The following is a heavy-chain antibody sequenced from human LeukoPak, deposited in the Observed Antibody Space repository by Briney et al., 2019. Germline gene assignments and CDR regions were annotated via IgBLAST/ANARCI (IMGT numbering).Heavy chain of an antibody. CDR3: ARVGQWLEPADAFDI. Sequence: SETLSLTCTVSGGSISSYYWSWIRQPPGKGLEWIGYIYYSGSTNYNPSPKSRVTISVDTSKSQFSLKLSSVTAADTAVYYCARVGQWLEPADAFDIWGQGTMVTVSS. CDR1: GGSISSYY. D-gene: IGHD6-19*01. J-gene: IGHJ3*02. V-gene: IGHV4-59*01. CDR2: IYYSGST.